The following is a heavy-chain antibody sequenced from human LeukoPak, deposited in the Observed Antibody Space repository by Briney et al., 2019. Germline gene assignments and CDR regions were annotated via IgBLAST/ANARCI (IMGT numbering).Heavy chain of an antibody. CDR2: INHSGST. J-gene: IGHJ6*02. CDR3: ARFGYYYGKYGMDV. D-gene: IGHD3-10*01. Sequence: SETLSLTCAVYGGSFSGYYWSWIRQPPGKGLEWIGEINHSGSTNYNPSLKSRVTISVDTSKNQFSPKLSSVTAADTAVYYCARFGYYYGKYGMDVWGQGTTVTVSS. V-gene: IGHV4-34*01. CDR1: GGSFSGYY.